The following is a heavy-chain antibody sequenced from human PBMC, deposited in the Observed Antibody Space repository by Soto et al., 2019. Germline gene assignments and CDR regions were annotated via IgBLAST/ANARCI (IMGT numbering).Heavy chain of an antibody. CDR1: GGSISSGAYY. D-gene: IGHD3-9*01. Sequence: PSETLSLTCTVSGGSISSGAYYWSWIRHPPGKGLEWIGYIYYSGSTYYNPSLKSRVTISVDTSKNQFSLKLSSVTAADTAVYYCAKDESAGYYYFDYWGQGTLVTVSS. V-gene: IGHV4-30-4*01. CDR2: IYYSGST. CDR3: AKDESAGYYYFDY. J-gene: IGHJ4*02.